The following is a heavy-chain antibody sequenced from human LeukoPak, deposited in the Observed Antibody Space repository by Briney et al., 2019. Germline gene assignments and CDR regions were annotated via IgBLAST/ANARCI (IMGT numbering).Heavy chain of an antibody. V-gene: IGHV3-48*01. J-gene: IGHJ4*02. CDR1: GFPFIEYS. CDR3: ARDHNYAFDN. Sequence: GGSLRLSCTASGFPFIEYSMNWVRQAPGKGLEWISYIGIDSGNTKYADSVRGRLTISTDKAKNSLYLQMNSLRVEDTAVYYCARDHNYAFDNWGQGTLVSVAS. D-gene: IGHD1-1*01. CDR2: IGIDSGNT.